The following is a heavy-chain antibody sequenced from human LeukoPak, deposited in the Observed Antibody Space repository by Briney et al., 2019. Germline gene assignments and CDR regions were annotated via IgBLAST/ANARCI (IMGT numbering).Heavy chain of an antibody. J-gene: IGHJ6*03. CDR2: INHSGST. V-gene: IGHV4-34*01. Sequence: SETLSLTCAVYGGSFSGYYWSWIRQPPGKGLEWIGEINHSGSTNYNPSLKSRVTISVDTSKNQFSLKLSSVTAADTSVYYCAKAGRYNSGYYYPNYYYYYMDVWGKGTTVTVSS. CDR3: AKAGRYNSGYYYPNYYYYYMDV. CDR1: GGSFSGYY. D-gene: IGHD3-22*01.